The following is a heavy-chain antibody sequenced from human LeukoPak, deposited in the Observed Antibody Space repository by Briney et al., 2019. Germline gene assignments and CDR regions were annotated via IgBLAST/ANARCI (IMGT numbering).Heavy chain of an antibody. Sequence: PSETLSLTCTVSGYSISSGYYWGWIRQPPGKGLEWIGSIYHSGSTYYNPSLKSRVTISVDTSKNQFSLKLSSVTAADTAVYYCASLYSSSWRFDYWGQGTLVTVSS. CDR1: GYSISSGYY. CDR3: ASLYSSSWRFDY. D-gene: IGHD6-13*01. V-gene: IGHV4-38-2*02. J-gene: IGHJ4*02. CDR2: IYHSGST.